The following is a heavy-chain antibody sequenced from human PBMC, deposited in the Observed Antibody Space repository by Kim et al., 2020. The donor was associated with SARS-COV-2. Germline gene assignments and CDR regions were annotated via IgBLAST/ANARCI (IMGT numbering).Heavy chain of an antibody. D-gene: IGHD3-22*01. V-gene: IGHV3-23*01. CDR2: ISGSGGST. Sequence: GGSLRLSCAASGFTFSSYAMSWVRQAPGKGLEWVSAISGSGGSTYYADSVKGRFTISRDNSKNTLYLQMNSLRAEDTAVYYCAKDSRGGIVVVIEYFDLWGRGTLVTVSS. CDR1: GFTFSSYA. J-gene: IGHJ2*01. CDR3: AKDSRGGIVVVIEYFDL.